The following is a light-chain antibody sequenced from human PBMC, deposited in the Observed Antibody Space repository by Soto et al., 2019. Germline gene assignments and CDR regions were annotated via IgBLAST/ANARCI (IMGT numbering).Light chain of an antibody. V-gene: IGLV2-8*01. CDR1: TRDVGTYNY. CDR2: EVS. Sequence: QSALTQPPSASGYPGQSVTISCTGTTRDVGTYNYVSWYQHHPDKAPKLEIYEVSRRPTGVPDRFSGSKFANTAALTVSGLQPEDEADYYCSSYSGSNTPVIFGGGTKLTVL. CDR3: SSYSGSNTPVI. J-gene: IGLJ2*01.